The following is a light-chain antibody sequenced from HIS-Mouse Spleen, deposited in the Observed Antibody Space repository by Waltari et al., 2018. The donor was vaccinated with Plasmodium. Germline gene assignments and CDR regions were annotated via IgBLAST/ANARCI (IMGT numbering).Light chain of an antibody. CDR1: ALPKQY. CDR2: KDS. Sequence: SYELTQPPSVSVSPGQTARITCSGDALPKQYAYWYQQKPGQTPGLGIYKDSERPSGIPWRFSGSSAGKTVTLTISGVQAEDEADYYCQSADSRATYVVFGGGTKLTVL. CDR3: QSADSRATYVV. J-gene: IGLJ2*01. V-gene: IGLV3-25*03.